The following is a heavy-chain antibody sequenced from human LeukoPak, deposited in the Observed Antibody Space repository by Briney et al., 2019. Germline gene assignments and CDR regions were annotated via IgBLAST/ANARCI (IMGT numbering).Heavy chain of an antibody. J-gene: IGHJ5*02. CDR3: ARERRGVTINWFDP. V-gene: IGHV3-30-3*01. CDR1: GFTFSSYA. CDR2: ISYDGSNK. Sequence: GRSLRLSCAASGFTFSSYAMHWVRQAPGKGLEWVAVISYDGSNKYYADSVKGRFTISRDNSKNTLYLQMNSLRAEDTAVYYCARERRGVTINWFDPWGQGTLVTVSS. D-gene: IGHD3-10*01.